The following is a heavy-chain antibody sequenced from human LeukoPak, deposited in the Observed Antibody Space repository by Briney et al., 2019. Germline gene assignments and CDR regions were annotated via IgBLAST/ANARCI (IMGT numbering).Heavy chain of an antibody. CDR3: ASGSSRWYVIDY. J-gene: IGHJ4*02. D-gene: IGHD6-13*01. V-gene: IGHV3-21*01. CDR2: ISSSTRYI. Sequence: GGSLRLSCAASGFTFRSFTMNWVRPAPGKGLEWVSSISSSTRYIYYADSVKGRFTISRDNAKNSVFLQMNSLRIEDTAVYYCASGSSRWYVIDYWGQGTLVTVSS. CDR1: GFTFRSFT.